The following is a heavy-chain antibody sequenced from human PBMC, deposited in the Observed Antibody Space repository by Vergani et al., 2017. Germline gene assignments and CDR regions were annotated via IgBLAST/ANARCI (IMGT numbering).Heavy chain of an antibody. Sequence: HLQLQESGPGLVKPSETLSLTCTVSGGSISSSSYYWGWIRQPPGKGLEWIGRIYYSGSTYYNPSLKSRVTISVDTSKNQFSLKLSSVTAADTALYYCARDQRPVYDIVVVPAANWFDPWGQGTLVTVSS. CDR3: ARDQRPVYDIVVVPAANWFDP. CDR2: IYYSGST. CDR1: GGSISSSSYY. D-gene: IGHD2-2*01. J-gene: IGHJ5*02. V-gene: IGHV4-39*07.